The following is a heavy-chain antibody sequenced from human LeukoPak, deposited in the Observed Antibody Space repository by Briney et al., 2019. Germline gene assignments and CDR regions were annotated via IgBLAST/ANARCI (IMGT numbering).Heavy chain of an antibody. J-gene: IGHJ4*02. V-gene: IGHV3-23*01. CDR1: AFTFSSYA. D-gene: IGHD4-11*01. CDR2: IGAGGTFT. CDR3: AEDLDYTTYGYYFDY. Sequence: PGGSLRLSCTASAFTFSSYAMTWVRQAPGKGLEWVSGIGAGGTFTYYADSVKGRFTISRDNSRNTLYLQMNSLRADDTAVYYFAEDLDYTTYGYYFDYWGQGTLVTVSS.